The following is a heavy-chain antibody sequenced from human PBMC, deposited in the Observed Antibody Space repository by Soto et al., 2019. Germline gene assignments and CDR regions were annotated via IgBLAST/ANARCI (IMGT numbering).Heavy chain of an antibody. V-gene: IGHV1-69*13. Sequence: SVKVSCKASGGTFSSYAISWVRQAPGQGLEWMGGIIPIFGTANYAQKFQGRVTITADESTSTAYMELSSLRSEDTAVYYCAREGIVVVTATYYYYYGMDVWGQGITVTVSS. D-gene: IGHD2-21*02. CDR2: IIPIFGTA. CDR1: GGTFSSYA. CDR3: AREGIVVVTATYYYYYGMDV. J-gene: IGHJ6*02.